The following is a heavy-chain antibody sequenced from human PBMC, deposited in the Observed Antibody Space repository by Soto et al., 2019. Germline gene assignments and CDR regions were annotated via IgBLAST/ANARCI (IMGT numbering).Heavy chain of an antibody. CDR2: IYPGDSDT. V-gene: IGHV5-51*03. CDR3: ARLRGGSSGYKGDFWRAHKNDY. J-gene: IGHJ4*02. Sequence: EVQLVQSGAEVKKPGESLKISCKGSGYSFTSYWIGWVRQMPGKGLEWMGIIYPGDSDTRYSPSFQGQVTISADRSISTAYLQWSSLKASDTAMYYCARLRGGSSGYKGDFWRAHKNDYWGQGTLVTVSS. D-gene: IGHD3-22*01. CDR1: GYSFTSYW.